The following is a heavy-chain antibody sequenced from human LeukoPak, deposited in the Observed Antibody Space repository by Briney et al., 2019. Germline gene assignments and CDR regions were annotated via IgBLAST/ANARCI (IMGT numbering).Heavy chain of an antibody. CDR1: GFTFSSYG. CDR2: AQGDGRLQ. D-gene: IGHD3-22*01. CDR3: ATSGGFYYGH. J-gene: IGHJ4*02. Sequence: GGSLRLSRAASGFTFSSYGMHWVRQAPGKGLEWVAAAQGDGRLQYYADSVKGRFTISKDISKSTLYVQMNSLRAEDTAVYYCATSGGFYYGHWGQGTLVTVSS. V-gene: IGHV3-30*02.